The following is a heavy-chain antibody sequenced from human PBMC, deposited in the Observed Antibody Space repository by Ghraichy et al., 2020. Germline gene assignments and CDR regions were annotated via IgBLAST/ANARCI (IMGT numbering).Heavy chain of an antibody. CDR3: ARCSSGSYYRCWYLDL. CDR1: GYTFTGYD. D-gene: IGHD3-22*01. Sequence: ASVKVSCKASGYTFTGYDINWVRQATGQGLEWMGWMNPNSGNTGYAEKFQGRVTMTRDTSTSTAYMELSSLRSEDTAVYYCARCSSGSYYRCWYLDLWGRGALVTVSS. J-gene: IGHJ2*01. CDR2: MNPNSGNT. V-gene: IGHV1-8*01.